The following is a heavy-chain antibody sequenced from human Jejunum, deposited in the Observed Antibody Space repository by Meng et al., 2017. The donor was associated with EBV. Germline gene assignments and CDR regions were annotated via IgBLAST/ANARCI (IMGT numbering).Heavy chain of an antibody. Sequence: VRLVWSGGGVVQPGRSLRLSCAASGFTLSSHGMHWVRQAPGKGLEWVAVVSHDGSAKYYADPVKGRFTISRDNSKNTLYLQMNSLRAEDTAVYYCVRSGGYPDYWGQGTLVTVSS. CDR3: VRSGGYPDY. D-gene: IGHD3-22*01. CDR1: GFTLSSHG. J-gene: IGHJ4*02. CDR2: VSHDGSAK. V-gene: IGHV3-30*03.